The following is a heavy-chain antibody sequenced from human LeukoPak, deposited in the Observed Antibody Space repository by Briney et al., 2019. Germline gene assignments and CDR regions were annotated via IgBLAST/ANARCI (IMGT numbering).Heavy chain of an antibody. Sequence: SETPSLTCTVSGGSISSGDYYWSWIRQPPGKGLEWIGYIFHSGTTYYNPSLKSRVALSVDTSKNQFSLNLSSVTAADTAVYYCARELRTFGVAFDIWGQGTMVTVSS. V-gene: IGHV4-30-4*08. D-gene: IGHD3-10*01. CDR1: GGSISSGDYY. CDR3: ARELRTFGVAFDI. CDR2: IFHSGTT. J-gene: IGHJ3*02.